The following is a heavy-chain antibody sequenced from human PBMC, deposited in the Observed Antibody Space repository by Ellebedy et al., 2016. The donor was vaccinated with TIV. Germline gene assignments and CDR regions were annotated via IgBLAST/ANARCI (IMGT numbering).Heavy chain of an antibody. CDR2: ITGSGGST. V-gene: IGHV3-23*01. Sequence: GESLKISXAASGFTFSSYAMSWVRQAPGKGLEWVSSITGSGGSTYYADSVKGRFTISRDNSRNTLDLQMNSLRAEDTAVYYCAKRQVAATGTPWFDPWGQGTLVTVSS. CDR1: GFTFSSYA. J-gene: IGHJ5*02. D-gene: IGHD6-19*01. CDR3: AKRQVAATGTPWFDP.